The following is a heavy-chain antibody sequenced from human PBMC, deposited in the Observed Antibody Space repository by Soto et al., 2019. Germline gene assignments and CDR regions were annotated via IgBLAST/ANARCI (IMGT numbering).Heavy chain of an antibody. D-gene: IGHD6-13*01. J-gene: IGHJ4*02. CDR3: AHSWIAAGDFDY. CDR1: GFSLSTSGVG. CDR2: IYWNDDT. Sequence: QITLKESGPTLVKPTQTLTLTCTFSGFSLSTSGVGVGWIRQPPGKPLEWLALIYWNDDTRYSPSLKSRLTITKDTSKNQVDLTMTNMDPVDTAKDYCAHSWIAAGDFDYWGQGTLVTVSS. V-gene: IGHV2-5*01.